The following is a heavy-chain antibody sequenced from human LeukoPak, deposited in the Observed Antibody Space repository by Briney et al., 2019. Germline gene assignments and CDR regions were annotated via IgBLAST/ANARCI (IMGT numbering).Heavy chain of an antibody. D-gene: IGHD4-17*01. CDR1: GFTFSSYG. V-gene: IGHV3-30*02. CDR3: GKDLPFTKGDYPNYYSGRAV. CDR2: IRYDGSNK. J-gene: IGHJ6*02. Sequence: GGSLRLSCAASGFTFSSYGMHWVRQAPGKGLEWVAFIRYDGSNKYYADSVKGRFTISRDNSKNTLYLQRNSLIAEDTAEYYFGKDLPFTKGDYPNYYSGRAVGAQGPRSPSP.